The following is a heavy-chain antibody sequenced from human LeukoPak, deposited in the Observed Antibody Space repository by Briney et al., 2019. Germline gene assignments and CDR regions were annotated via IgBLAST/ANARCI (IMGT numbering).Heavy chain of an antibody. CDR3: ARGGAAAGTYYYYYYMDV. D-gene: IGHD6-13*01. V-gene: IGHV1-2*02. CDR2: INPNSGGT. J-gene: IGHJ6*03. Sequence: ASVKVSCKASGYTFTGYYMHWVRQAPGQGLEWMGWINPNSGGTNYAQKFQGRVTMTRDTSISTAYMELRRLRSDDTAVYYCARGGAAAGTYYYYYYMDVWGKGTTVTVSS. CDR1: GYTFTGYY.